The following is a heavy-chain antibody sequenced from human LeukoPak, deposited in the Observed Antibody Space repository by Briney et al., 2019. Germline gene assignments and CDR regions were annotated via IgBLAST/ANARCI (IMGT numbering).Heavy chain of an antibody. D-gene: IGHD3-22*01. CDR3: AKDLYYYDSSGYYLPLDY. CDR1: GFTFSSYG. V-gene: IGHV3-33*06. Sequence: PGGSLRLSCAASGFTFSSYGMHWVRQAPGKGLEWVAVIWYDGSNKYYADSVKGRFTISRDNSKNTLYLQMNSLRAEDTAVYYCAKDLYYYDSSGYYLPLDYWGQGTLVTVSS. J-gene: IGHJ4*02. CDR2: IWYDGSNK.